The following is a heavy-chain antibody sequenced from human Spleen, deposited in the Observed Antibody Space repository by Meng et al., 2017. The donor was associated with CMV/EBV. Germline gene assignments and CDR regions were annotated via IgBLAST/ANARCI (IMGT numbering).Heavy chain of an antibody. CDR1: GFTFDDYG. CDR3: GRGAWFGDSPAPGGMDV. CDR2: INWNGGST. V-gene: IGHV3-20*04. Sequence: GESLKISCAASGFTFDDYGMSWVRQAPGKGLGWVSGINWNGGSTGYADSVKGRFTISRDNAKNSLYLQMNSLRAEDTALYYCGRGAWFGDSPAPGGMDVWGQGTTVTVSS. J-gene: IGHJ6*02. D-gene: IGHD3-10*01.